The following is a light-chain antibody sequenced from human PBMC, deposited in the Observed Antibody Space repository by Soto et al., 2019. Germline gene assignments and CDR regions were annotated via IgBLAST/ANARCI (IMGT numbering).Light chain of an antibody. V-gene: IGKV1-9*01. Sequence: IQLTQSPSSLSASVGDRVTITCRASQGISSYLAWYQQKPGKAPKLLIYAAPTLQSGVPSRFSGSGSGTDFTLTISSLQPEDFATYYCQQLNSYRTFGPGTKVDIK. CDR2: AAP. CDR3: QQLNSYRT. J-gene: IGKJ3*01. CDR1: QGISSY.